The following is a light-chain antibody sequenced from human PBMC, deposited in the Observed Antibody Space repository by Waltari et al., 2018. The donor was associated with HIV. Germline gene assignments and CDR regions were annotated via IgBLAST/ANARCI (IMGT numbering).Light chain of an antibody. V-gene: IGKV1-39*01. CDR2: AAS. Sequence: DLQLTQSPSSLSASVGDRVTITCRASQRINNFLNWFQQKPGKAPKILIYAASSLQSGVPSRFSGSGSGTDFTLTISSLQPEDFATYYGQQSYSTPRTFGGGTKVEIK. CDR1: QRINNF. J-gene: IGKJ4*01. CDR3: QQSYSTPRT.